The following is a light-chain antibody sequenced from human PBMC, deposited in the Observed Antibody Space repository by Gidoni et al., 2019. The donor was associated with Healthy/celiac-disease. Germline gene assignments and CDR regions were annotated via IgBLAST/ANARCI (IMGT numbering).Light chain of an antibody. CDR2: LEGSGSY. V-gene: IGLV4-60*03. CDR1: SGHSSYI. J-gene: IGLJ2*01. CDR3: ETWDSNTRV. Sequence: QPVLTQSSSASASLGSSVKLTCTLSSGHSSYIIAWHQQQPGKAPRYLMKLEGSGSYNKGSGVPDLFSGPSSGADRYLTISNPQSEDEADYYCETWDSNTRVFGGGTKLTVL.